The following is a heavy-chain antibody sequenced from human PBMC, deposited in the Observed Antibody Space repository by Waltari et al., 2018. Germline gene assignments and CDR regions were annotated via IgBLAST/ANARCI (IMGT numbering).Heavy chain of an antibody. CDR3: ARADSSGYYPRPFDY. V-gene: IGHV4-38-2*01. Sequence: QVQLQESGPGLVKPSETLSLTCAVSGYSISSGYYWGWLRQPPGKGLEWIGSIYHSGSTYYNPSLKSRVTISVDTSKNQFSLKLSSVTAADTAVYYCARADSSGYYPRPFDYWGQGTLVTVSS. J-gene: IGHJ4*02. CDR1: GYSISSGYY. CDR2: IYHSGST. D-gene: IGHD3-22*01.